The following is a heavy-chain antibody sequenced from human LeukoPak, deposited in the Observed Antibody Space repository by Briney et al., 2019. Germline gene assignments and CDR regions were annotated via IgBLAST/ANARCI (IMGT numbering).Heavy chain of an antibody. CDR3: ARTGNIVVVPDAIPFDY. CDR2: ISGSGGST. Sequence: GSLRLSSAPSGYTFCGDTISSGPARPGGRLEWGSHISGSGGSTYYADSVKGRFTISRDNSKNTLYLQMNSLRAEDTAVYYCARTGNIVVVPDAIPFDYWGQGTLVTVSS. CDR1: GYTFCGDT. J-gene: IGHJ4*02. D-gene: IGHD2-2*01. V-gene: IGHV3-23*01.